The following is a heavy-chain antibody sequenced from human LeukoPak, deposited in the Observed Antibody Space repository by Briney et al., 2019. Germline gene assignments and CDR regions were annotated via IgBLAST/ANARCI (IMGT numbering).Heavy chain of an antibody. CDR2: INHSGST. Sequence: PSETLSLTCAVYGGSFSGYYWSWIHQPPGKGLEWIGEINHSGSTNYNPSLKSRVTISVDTSKNQFSLKLSSVTAADTAVYYCAREVLLWFGEFDYWGQGTLVTVSS. V-gene: IGHV4-34*01. J-gene: IGHJ4*02. CDR3: AREVLLWFGEFDY. D-gene: IGHD3-10*01. CDR1: GGSFSGYY.